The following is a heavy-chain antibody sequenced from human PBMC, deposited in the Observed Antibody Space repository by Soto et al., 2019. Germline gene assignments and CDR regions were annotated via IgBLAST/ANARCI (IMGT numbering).Heavy chain of an antibody. CDR1: GFTFSNAW. V-gene: IGHV3-15*01. D-gene: IGHD1-26*01. J-gene: IGHJ3*02. CDR2: IKSKTDGETT. CDR3: TTALRYSGAGAGAFDI. Sequence: PGGSLRLSCAASGFTFSNAWMSWVRQAPGKGLEWVGRIKSKTDGETTDYAAPVKGRFTISRDDSESTLFLQMNSLKTEDTAVYYCTTALRYSGAGAGAFDIWGQGTMVTVS.